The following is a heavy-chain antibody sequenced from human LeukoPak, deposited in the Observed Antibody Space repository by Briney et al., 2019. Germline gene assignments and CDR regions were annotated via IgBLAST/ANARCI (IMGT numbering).Heavy chain of an antibody. J-gene: IGHJ4*02. CDR3: ARRVPLRDYYDSSGSFDY. CDR1: GGSISSGGYY. V-gene: IGHV4-31*03. Sequence: SETLSLTCTVSGGSISSGGYYWSWIGQHPGKGLEWIGYIYYSGSTYYNPSLKSRVTISVDTSKNQFSLKLSSVTAADTAVYYCARRVPLRDYYDSSGSFDYWGQGTLVTVSS. D-gene: IGHD3-22*01. CDR2: IYYSGST.